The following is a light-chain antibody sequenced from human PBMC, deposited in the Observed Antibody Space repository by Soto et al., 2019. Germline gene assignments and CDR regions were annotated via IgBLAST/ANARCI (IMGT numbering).Light chain of an antibody. CDR2: EVS. V-gene: IGLV2-14*01. CDR3: SSYTSSSTLYV. Sequence: QSVLTQPASVSGSPGQSITISCTGTSSDVGGYNYVSWYQQHPGKAPKLMIYEVSNRPSGVSNRFSGSKSGNTASLTISGLQAEDEADYYCSSYTSSSTLYVFGTGTKVNVL. CDR1: SSDVGGYNY. J-gene: IGLJ1*01.